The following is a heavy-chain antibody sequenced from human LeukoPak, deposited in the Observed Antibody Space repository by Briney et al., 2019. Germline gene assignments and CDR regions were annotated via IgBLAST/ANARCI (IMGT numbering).Heavy chain of an antibody. J-gene: IGHJ4*02. CDR2: IYHSGRT. V-gene: IGHV4-4*02. CDR1: GGSISSGNW. D-gene: IGHD6-25*01. Sequence: SGTLSLTCGVSGGSISSGNWWSWVRQPPGKGLEWIGEIYHSGRTNYNPSLKSRVTISVDTSKSHFSLKLSSVTAADTAIYYCARLDKGIKAAHFDYWGQGTLVTVSS. CDR3: ARLDKGIKAAHFDY.